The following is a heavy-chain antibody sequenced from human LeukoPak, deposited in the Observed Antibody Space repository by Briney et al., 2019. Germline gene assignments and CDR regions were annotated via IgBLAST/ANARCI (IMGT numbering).Heavy chain of an antibody. CDR1: GYTLTELS. CDR3: ALSSGSYSVNYGMDV. J-gene: IGHJ6*02. V-gene: IGHV1-24*01. Sequence: GASVKVSCKVSGYTLTELSMHCVRQARGKGLEWRGGFDREDGETIYAQKFKGRVTMTEDTSPDTAYLELSSLRSEDTAVYYCALSSGSYSVNYGMDVWGQGTTVTVSS. CDR2: FDREDGET. D-gene: IGHD1-26*01.